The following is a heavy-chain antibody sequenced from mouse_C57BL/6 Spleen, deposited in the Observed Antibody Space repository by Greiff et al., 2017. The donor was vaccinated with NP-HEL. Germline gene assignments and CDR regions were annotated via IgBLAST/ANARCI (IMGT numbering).Heavy chain of an antibody. V-gene: IGHV1-50*01. J-gene: IGHJ4*01. D-gene: IGHD1-1*01. CDR2: IDPSDSYT. CDR1: GYTFTSYW. Sequence: QVQLQQSGAELVKPGASVKLSCKASGYTFTSYWMQWVKQRPGQGLEWIGEIDPSDSYTNYNQKFKGKATLTVDTSSSTAYMQLSSLTSEDSAVYYCARPNYGSSYYAMDYWGQGTSVTVSS. CDR3: ARPNYGSSYYAMDY.